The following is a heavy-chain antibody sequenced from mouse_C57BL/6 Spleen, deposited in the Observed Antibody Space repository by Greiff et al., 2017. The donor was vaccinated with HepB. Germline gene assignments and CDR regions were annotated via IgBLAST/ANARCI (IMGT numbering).Heavy chain of an antibody. V-gene: IGHV5-4*01. Sequence: EVQGVESGGGLVKPGGSLKLSCAASGFTFSSYAMSWVRQTPEKRLEWVATISDGGSYTYYPDNVKGRFTISRANAKNNLYLQMSHLKSEDTAMYYCARAPGGPADSWSQGTTLTVAS. CDR1: GFTFSSYA. CDR2: ISDGGSYT. CDR3: ARAPGGPADS. D-gene: IGHD3-3*01. J-gene: IGHJ2*01.